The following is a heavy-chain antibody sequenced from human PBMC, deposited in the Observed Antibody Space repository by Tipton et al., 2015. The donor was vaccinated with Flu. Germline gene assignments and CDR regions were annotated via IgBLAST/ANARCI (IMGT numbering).Heavy chain of an antibody. J-gene: IGHJ3*02. V-gene: IGHV4-34*01. CDR3: ARHGGDGYLI. CDR1: GGPISSYY. CDR2: INHSGST. Sequence: TLSLTCTVSGGPISSYYWSWIRQPPGKGLEWIGEINHSGSTNYNPSLKSRVTISVDTSKNQFSLKLSSVTAADTAVYYCARHGGDGYLIWGQGTMVTVSS. D-gene: IGHD5-24*01.